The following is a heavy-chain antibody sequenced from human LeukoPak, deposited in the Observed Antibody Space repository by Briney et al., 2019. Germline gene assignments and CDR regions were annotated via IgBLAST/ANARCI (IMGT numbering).Heavy chain of an antibody. Sequence: PGGSLRLSCAASGFTFSTYSMNWVRPAPGKGLEWVSYISSSSFTIYYADSVKGRFTISKDNAKTSLFLQMNSLRADDTAVYYCARGQYDILTGLPLPDYWGQGTLVTVSS. J-gene: IGHJ4*02. D-gene: IGHD3-9*01. CDR3: ARGQYDILTGLPLPDY. V-gene: IGHV3-48*01. CDR2: ISSSSFTI. CDR1: GFTFSTYS.